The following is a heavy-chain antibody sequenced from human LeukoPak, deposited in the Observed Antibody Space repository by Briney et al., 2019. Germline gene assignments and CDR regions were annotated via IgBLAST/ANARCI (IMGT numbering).Heavy chain of an antibody. CDR3: ASDKDYGFDH. CDR1: GFTFSSYT. CDR2: INTGSGTI. J-gene: IGHJ4*02. Sequence: GGSLRLSCAVSGFTFSSYTMNWVRQAPGKGLEWLSYINTGSGTIFYADSVKGRFTISTDNAKITLYLQMNSLGDEDTAVYYCASDKDYGFDHWAKGILVTASS. D-gene: IGHD4-17*01. V-gene: IGHV3-48*02.